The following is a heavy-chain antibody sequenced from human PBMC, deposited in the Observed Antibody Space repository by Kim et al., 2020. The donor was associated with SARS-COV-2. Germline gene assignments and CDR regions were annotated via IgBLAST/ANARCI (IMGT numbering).Heavy chain of an antibody. CDR1: GGSISSSSYY. Sequence: SETLSLTCTVSGGSISSSSYYWGWIRQPPGKGLEWIGSIYYSGSTYYNPSLKSRVTISVDTSKDQFSLKLSSVTAAATAVYYCASSGPPFYFDYWGQGTLVTVSS. CDR3: ASSGPPFYFDY. CDR2: IYYSGST. D-gene: IGHD3-10*01. J-gene: IGHJ4*02. V-gene: IGHV4-39*01.